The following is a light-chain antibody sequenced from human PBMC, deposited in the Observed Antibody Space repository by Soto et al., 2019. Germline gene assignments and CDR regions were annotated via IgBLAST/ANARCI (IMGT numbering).Light chain of an antibody. CDR1: QSVSSSY. V-gene: IGKV3-20*01. CDR3: QQYDDLFRT. Sequence: EIVLTQSPGTLSLSPGERATLSCRASQSVSSSYLAWYQQKPGQAPRLLIYGASSRATGIPDRFSGSGSGTDFTLTISRLEPEDFATYYCQQYDDLFRTFGGGTKVDIK. CDR2: GAS. J-gene: IGKJ4*01.